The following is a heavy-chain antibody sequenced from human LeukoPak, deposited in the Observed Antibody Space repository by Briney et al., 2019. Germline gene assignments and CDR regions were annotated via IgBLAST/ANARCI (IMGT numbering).Heavy chain of an antibody. V-gene: IGHV4-59*12. CDR2: IYYSGST. D-gene: IGHD6-6*01. Sequence: SETLSLTCTVSGGSISSYYWSWIRQPPGKGLEWIGYIYYSGSTNYNPSLKSRVTISVDTSKNQFSLKLSSVTAADTAVYYCARDRIAARRPFDYWGQGTLVTVSS. CDR3: ARDRIAARRPFDY. CDR1: GGSISSYY. J-gene: IGHJ4*02.